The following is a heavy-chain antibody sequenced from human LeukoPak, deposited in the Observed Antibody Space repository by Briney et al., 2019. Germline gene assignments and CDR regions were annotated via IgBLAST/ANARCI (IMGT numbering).Heavy chain of an antibody. CDR3: ARDIVNSSGFFDY. V-gene: IGHV1-2*02. Sequence: ASVKVSCKASGYTFTGHYVHWVRQPPGQGLEWMGWINFNSGSPNFAQKFQGRVTMTRDTSISTAYMELSRLTSEDTAVYYCARDIVNSSGFFDYWGQGTLVTVSS. D-gene: IGHD2-21*01. CDR2: INFNSGSP. CDR1: GYTFTGHY. J-gene: IGHJ4*02.